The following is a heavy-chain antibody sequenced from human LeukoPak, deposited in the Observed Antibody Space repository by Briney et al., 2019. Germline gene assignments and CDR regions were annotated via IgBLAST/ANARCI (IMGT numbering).Heavy chain of an antibody. J-gene: IGHJ4*02. CDR2: ISAYNGNT. Sequence: ASVKVSCKASRYTLTSYGISGVRQAPGQGLEWMGWISAYNGNTNYAQKLQGRVTMTTDTSTSTAYMELRSLRSDDTAVYYCARENRVGAPNYFDYWGQGTLVTVSS. CDR3: ARENRVGAPNYFDY. V-gene: IGHV1-18*01. D-gene: IGHD1-26*01. CDR1: RYTLTSYG.